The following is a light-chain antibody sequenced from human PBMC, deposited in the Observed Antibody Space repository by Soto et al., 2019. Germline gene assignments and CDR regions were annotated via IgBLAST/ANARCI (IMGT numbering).Light chain of an antibody. CDR1: QSVSGKN. V-gene: IGKV3-20*01. Sequence: IVLTQSPGTLSLSPGERASLSCRASQSVSGKNLAWYQQKPGQAPRLLIFGASGRATGIPDRFSGSGSGTDFTLTISRLETEDFAVFFCQQYGTSEIIFGQGTRLEIK. CDR3: QQYGTSEII. J-gene: IGKJ5*01. CDR2: GAS.